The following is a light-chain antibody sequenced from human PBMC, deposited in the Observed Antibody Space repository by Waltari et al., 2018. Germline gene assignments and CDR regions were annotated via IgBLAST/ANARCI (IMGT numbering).Light chain of an antibody. Sequence: QSALAQPASVSGSPGQSITISCSGSSRDVGTYDLVSWYPPHPAKAPKVIIYEVHKRRSGISNRFSGSKSDNTASLTISGRQAEDEADYYCCSYAGSFRHVLFGGGTKLTVL. CDR1: SRDVGTYDL. CDR2: EVH. CDR3: CSYAGSFRHVL. V-gene: IGLV2-23*02. J-gene: IGLJ2*01.